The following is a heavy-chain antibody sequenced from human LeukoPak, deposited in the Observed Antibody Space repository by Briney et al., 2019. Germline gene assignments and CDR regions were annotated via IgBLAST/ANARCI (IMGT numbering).Heavy chain of an antibody. D-gene: IGHD6-13*01. V-gene: IGHV3-33*06. CDR3: AKDLTGYSSSWYGDY. Sequence: PGGSLRLSCAASGFTFSSYGMHWVRQAPGKGLEWVAVIWYDGSNKYYADSVKSRFTISRDNSKNTLYLQMNSLRAEDTAVYYCAKDLTGYSSSWYGDYWGQGTLVTVSS. CDR1: GFTFSSYG. J-gene: IGHJ4*02. CDR2: IWYDGSNK.